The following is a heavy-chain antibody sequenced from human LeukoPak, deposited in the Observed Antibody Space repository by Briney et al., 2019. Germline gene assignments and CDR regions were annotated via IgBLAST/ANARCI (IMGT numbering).Heavy chain of an antibody. J-gene: IGHJ6*03. CDR2: ISSSGSTI. Sequence: PGGSLRLSCAASGFTFSSYEMNWVRQAPGKGLEWVSYISSSGSTIYYADSVKGRFTISRDNSKNTLYLQMNSLRAEDTAVYYCARDSPLLRYYMDVWGKGTTVTVSS. V-gene: IGHV3-48*03. CDR3: ARDSPLLRYYMDV. CDR1: GFTFSSYE.